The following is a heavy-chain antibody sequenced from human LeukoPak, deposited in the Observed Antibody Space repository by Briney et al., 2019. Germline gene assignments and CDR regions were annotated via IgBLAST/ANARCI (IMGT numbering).Heavy chain of an antibody. V-gene: IGHV3-23*01. J-gene: IGHJ4*02. Sequence: GGSLRLSCAASGFTFSSYAMSWVRQAPGKGLEWVSAISGSGGSTYYADSVKGRFTISRDNSKNTLYLQMNCLRAEDTAVYYCAKVDVYDILTSYYFDYWGQGTLVTVSS. CDR3: AKVDVYDILTSYYFDY. CDR1: GFTFSSYA. D-gene: IGHD3-9*01. CDR2: ISGSGGST.